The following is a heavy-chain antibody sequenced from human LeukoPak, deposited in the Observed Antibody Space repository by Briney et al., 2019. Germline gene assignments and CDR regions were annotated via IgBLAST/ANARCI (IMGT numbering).Heavy chain of an antibody. CDR2: INPNSGDT. Sequence: ASVKVSCKASGYTFTDYYMHWVRQAPGQGLEWMAWINPNSGDTNFAQKFQGRVTMTRDTSISTVYMEMKRLRSDDTAVYYCARDGALDIWGQGQWSPSLQ. D-gene: IGHD3-16*01. V-gene: IGHV1-2*02. J-gene: IGHJ3*02. CDR1: GYTFTDYY. CDR3: ARDGALDI.